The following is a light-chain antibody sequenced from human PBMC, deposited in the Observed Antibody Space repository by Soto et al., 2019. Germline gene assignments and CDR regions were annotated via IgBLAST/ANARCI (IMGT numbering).Light chain of an antibody. CDR2: YAY. Sequence: EIVLTQSPGTLSLSPGEKATLSCRASQSVSSYYLAWYQQKPGQAPRLLIYYAYRRTTGIPDRFSGSGSGTDFTLTISGLEPEDFAVYYCQQYGGSPRTFGQGTKVEIK. CDR3: QQYGGSPRT. CDR1: QSVSSYY. J-gene: IGKJ1*01. V-gene: IGKV3-20*01.